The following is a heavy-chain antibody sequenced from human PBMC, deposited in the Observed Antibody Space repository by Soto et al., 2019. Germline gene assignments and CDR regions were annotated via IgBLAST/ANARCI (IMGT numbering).Heavy chain of an antibody. V-gene: IGHV5-51*01. CDR1: GYSFTSYW. D-gene: IGHD2-15*01. Sequence: GESLKISCKASGYSFTSYWIGWVRQMPGKGLEWMGIIYPGDSEIRYSPAFQGQVTMSADKSTTTAYLQWSSLKASDTAMYYCVRSANGGWYYFDSWGQGTPVTVSS. J-gene: IGHJ4*02. CDR2: IYPGDSEI. CDR3: VRSANGGWYYFDS.